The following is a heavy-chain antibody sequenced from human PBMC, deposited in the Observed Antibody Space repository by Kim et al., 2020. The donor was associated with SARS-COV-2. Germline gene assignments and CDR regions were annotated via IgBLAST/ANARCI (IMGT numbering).Heavy chain of an antibody. V-gene: IGHV6-1*01. Sequence: SQTLSLTCAISGDSVTSNSAAWNWIRQSPSRGLEWLGRTYYRSKWYNDYAVSVKSRITINPDTSKNQFSLQLNSVTPEDTAVYYCARAEWQLETYYYYVMDVWGQGTRVTVS. D-gene: IGHD6-13*01. CDR2: TYYRSKWYN. CDR1: GDSVTSNSAA. J-gene: IGHJ6*02. CDR3: ARAEWQLETYYYYVMDV.